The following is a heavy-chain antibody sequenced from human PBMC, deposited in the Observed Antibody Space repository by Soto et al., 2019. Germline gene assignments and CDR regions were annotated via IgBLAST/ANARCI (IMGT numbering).Heavy chain of an antibody. V-gene: IGHV4-59*01. D-gene: IGHD3-3*01. Sequence: SETLSLTCTVSGGSISSYYWSWIRQPPGKGLEWIGYIYYIWSTNYNPSLKSRVTISVDTSKNQFSLKLSSVTAADTAVYYCASNTPSYDFWSGYLVYWGQGTLAAVSS. CDR2: IYYIWST. CDR3: ASNTPSYDFWSGYLVY. J-gene: IGHJ4*02. CDR1: GGSISSYY.